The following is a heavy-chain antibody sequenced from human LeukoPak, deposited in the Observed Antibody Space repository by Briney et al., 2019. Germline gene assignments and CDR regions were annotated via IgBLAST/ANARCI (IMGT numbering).Heavy chain of an antibody. CDR3: ARDKSEGDILTGGAYAFDI. CDR1: GGTFSSYA. Sequence: SVKVSCKASGGTFSSYAISWVRQAPGQGLEWMGGIILIFGTANYAQKFQGRVTITADESTSTAYMELSSLRSEDTAVYYCARDKSEGDILTGGAYAFDIWGQGTMVTVSS. J-gene: IGHJ3*02. V-gene: IGHV1-69*13. CDR2: IILIFGTA. D-gene: IGHD3-9*01.